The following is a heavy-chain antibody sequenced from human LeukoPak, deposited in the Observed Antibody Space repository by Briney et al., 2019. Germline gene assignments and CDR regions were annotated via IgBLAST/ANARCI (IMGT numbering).Heavy chain of an antibody. Sequence: GGSLRLSCAASGFTFSSYWMNWVRQAPGKGLEWVADIKQDGSEKYYVDSVRGRFTISRDNAKNSLYLQMNSLRAEDTAVYYCARGDYFDRAFDVWGQGTTVTVSS. CDR3: ARGDYFDRAFDV. D-gene: IGHD3-22*01. J-gene: IGHJ3*01. V-gene: IGHV3-7*03. CDR2: IKQDGSEK. CDR1: GFTFSSYW.